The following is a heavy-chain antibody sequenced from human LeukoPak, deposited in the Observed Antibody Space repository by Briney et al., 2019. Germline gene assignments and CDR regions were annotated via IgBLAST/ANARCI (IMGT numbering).Heavy chain of an antibody. Sequence: AGGSLRLSCAASGFTFSSYAMHWVRQAPGKGLEYVSAISSNGGSTYYANSVKGRFTISRDNSKNTLYLQMGSLRAEDMAVYYCARDCGYYCIDYWGQGTLVTVSS. V-gene: IGHV3-64*01. J-gene: IGHJ4*02. CDR1: GFTFSSYA. CDR2: ISSNGGST. CDR3: ARDCGYYCIDY. D-gene: IGHD3-22*01.